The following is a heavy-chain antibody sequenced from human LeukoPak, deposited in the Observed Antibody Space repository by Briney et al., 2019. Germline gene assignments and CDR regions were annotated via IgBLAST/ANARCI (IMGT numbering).Heavy chain of an antibody. CDR1: GYTFTGYY. J-gene: IGHJ6*03. CDR2: INPNSGGT. Sequence: ASVKVSCKASGYTFTGYYMHWVRQAPGQGLEWMGWINPNSGGTNYAQKFQGRVTMTRDTSISTAYMELSRLRSDDTAVYYCARGGYSSPLYYYYYMDVWGKGTTVTVSS. CDR3: ARGGYSSPLYYYYYMDV. V-gene: IGHV1-2*02. D-gene: IGHD6-13*01.